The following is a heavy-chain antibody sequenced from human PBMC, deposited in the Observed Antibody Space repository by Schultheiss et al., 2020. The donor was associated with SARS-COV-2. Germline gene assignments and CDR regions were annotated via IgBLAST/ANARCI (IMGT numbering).Heavy chain of an antibody. D-gene: IGHD3-10*01. CDR2: MNPNSGNT. Sequence: ASVKVSCKASGYTFTSYDINWVRQATGQGLEWMGWMNPNSGNTGYAQEFQGRVTMTRNTAISTAYMELSSLRSEDTAVYYCARSYGSGSYLTPNFDYWGQGTLVTVSS. CDR1: GYTFTSYD. V-gene: IGHV1-8*01. CDR3: ARSYGSGSYLTPNFDY. J-gene: IGHJ4*02.